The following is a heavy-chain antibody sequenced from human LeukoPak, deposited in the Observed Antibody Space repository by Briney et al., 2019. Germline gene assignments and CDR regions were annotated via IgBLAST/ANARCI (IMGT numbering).Heavy chain of an antibody. CDR3: AKDACSTSCFYFDY. CDR2: FDPEDGET. D-gene: IGHD2-2*01. J-gene: IGHJ4*02. Sequence: GASVKVSCKVSGYTLTELSMHWVRQAPGKGLEWMGGFDPEDGETIYAQKFQGRVTMTEDTSTDTAYMELNSLRAEDTAVYYCAKDACSTSCFYFDYWGQGTLVTVSS. V-gene: IGHV1-24*01. CDR1: GYTLTELS.